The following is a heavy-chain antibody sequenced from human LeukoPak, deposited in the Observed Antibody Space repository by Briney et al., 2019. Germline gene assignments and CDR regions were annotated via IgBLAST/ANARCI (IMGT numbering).Heavy chain of an antibody. Sequence: PGGSLRLSCAASGFTFSSYAMSWVRQAPGKGLEWVAFIRYDGSNKYYADSVKGRFTISRDNSKNTLYLQMNSLRAEDTAVYYCAKMALSNYDYVWGSYRTYFDYWGQGTLVTVSS. D-gene: IGHD3-16*02. CDR1: GFTFSSYA. J-gene: IGHJ4*02. V-gene: IGHV3-30*02. CDR2: IRYDGSNK. CDR3: AKMALSNYDYVWGSYRTYFDY.